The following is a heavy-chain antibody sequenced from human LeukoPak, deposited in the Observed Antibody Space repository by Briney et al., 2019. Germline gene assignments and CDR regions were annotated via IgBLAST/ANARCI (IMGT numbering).Heavy chain of an antibody. Sequence: GGSLRLSCTASGFTFGDYAMSWFRQAPGKGLEWVGFIRSKAYGGTTEYAASVKGRFTISRDDSKSIAHLQMNSLRAEDTAVYYCARKEWSYDAFDIWGQGTMVTVSS. CDR1: GFTFGDYA. CDR3: ARKEWSYDAFDI. V-gene: IGHV3-49*03. J-gene: IGHJ3*02. D-gene: IGHD3-3*01. CDR2: IRSKAYGGTT.